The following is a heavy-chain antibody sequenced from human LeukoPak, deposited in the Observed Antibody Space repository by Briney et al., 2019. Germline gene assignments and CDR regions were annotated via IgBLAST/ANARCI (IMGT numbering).Heavy chain of an antibody. CDR3: AKAPVTSCRGAYCYPFDS. CDR2: IKKDGSEK. D-gene: IGHD2-21*01. J-gene: IGHJ4*02. Sequence: PGGSLRLSCAASGFTFSSHWMSWVRQAPGKGLEWVANIKKDGSEKYYVDAVKGRFTISRDNAKTSLYLQMNSLRAEDAAVYFCAKAPVTSCRGAYCYPFDSWGQGTLVTVSS. CDR1: GFTFSSHW. V-gene: IGHV3-7*03.